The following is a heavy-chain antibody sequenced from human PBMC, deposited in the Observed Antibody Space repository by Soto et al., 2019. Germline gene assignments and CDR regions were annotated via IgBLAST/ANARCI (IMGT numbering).Heavy chain of an antibody. CDR3: ARDPLRFLEWSTPGWYFDL. J-gene: IGHJ2*01. CDR1: GYTFTSYG. V-gene: IGHV1-18*04. CDR2: ISAYNGNT. D-gene: IGHD3-3*01. Sequence: QVQLVQSGAEVKKPGASVKVSCKASGYTFTSYGISWVRQAPGQGLEWMGWISAYNGNTNYAQKLQGRGTMTTDTSTSTAYMELRSLRSDDTAVYYCARDPLRFLEWSTPGWYFDLWGRGTLVTVSS.